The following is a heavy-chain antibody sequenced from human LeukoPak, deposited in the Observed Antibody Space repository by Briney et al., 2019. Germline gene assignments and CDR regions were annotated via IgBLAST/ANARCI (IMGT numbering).Heavy chain of an antibody. Sequence: SETLSLTCAVYGGSFSGYYWSWIRQPPGKGLEWIGYIYYSGSTYYNPSLKSRVTISVDTSKNQFSLKLSSVTAADTAAYYCARDDAFDIWGQGTMVTVSS. CDR3: ARDDAFDI. CDR2: IYYSGST. J-gene: IGHJ3*02. V-gene: IGHV4-34*01. CDR1: GGSFSGYY.